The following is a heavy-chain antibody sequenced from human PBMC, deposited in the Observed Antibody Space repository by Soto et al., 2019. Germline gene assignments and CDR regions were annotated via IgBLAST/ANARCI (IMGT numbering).Heavy chain of an antibody. J-gene: IGHJ5*02. V-gene: IGHV4-4*07. CDR3: VRDGTKTLRDWFDP. CDR1: GASISGFY. D-gene: IGHD1-1*01. Sequence: SETLSLTCTVSGASISGFYWSWIRKSAGKGLEWIGRIYATGTTDYNPSLKSRVMMSVDTSKKQFSLKLRSVAAADTAVYYCVRDGTKTLRDWFDPWGQGISVTVSS. CDR2: IYATGTT.